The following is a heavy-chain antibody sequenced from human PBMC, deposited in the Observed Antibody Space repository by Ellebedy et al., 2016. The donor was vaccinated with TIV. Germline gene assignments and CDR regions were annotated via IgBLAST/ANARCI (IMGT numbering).Heavy chain of an antibody. CDR2: INPDSGRR. CDR1: GYSFTGYG. D-gene: IGHD1/OR15-1a*01. J-gene: IGHJ4*02. CDR3: ARAMAGPTMAAFDY. V-gene: IGHV1-46*01. Sequence: ASVKVSXKASGYSFTGYGVSWVRQAPGQGLEWMGIINPDSGRRNYAQKFQGRVTLTRDTSTSTVYMELSSLRSEDTAVYYCARAMAGPTMAAFDYWGQGTLVTVSS.